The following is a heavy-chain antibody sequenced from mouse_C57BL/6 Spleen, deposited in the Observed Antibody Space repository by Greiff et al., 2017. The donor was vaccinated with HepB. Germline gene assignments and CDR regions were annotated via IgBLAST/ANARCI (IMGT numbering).Heavy chain of an antibody. CDR1: GYAFSSSW. V-gene: IGHV1-82*01. Sequence: QVQLQQSGPELVKPGASVKISCKASGYAFSSSWMNWVKQRPGKGLEWIGRIYPGDGDTNYNGKFKGKATLTADKSSSTAYMQLSSLTSEDSAVYFCARSLTGYFDVWGTGTTVTFSS. J-gene: IGHJ1*03. CDR2: IYPGDGDT. D-gene: IGHD6-2*01. CDR3: ARSLTGYFDV.